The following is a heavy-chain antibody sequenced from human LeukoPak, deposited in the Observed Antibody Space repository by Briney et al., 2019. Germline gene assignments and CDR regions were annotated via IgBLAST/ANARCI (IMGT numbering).Heavy chain of an antibody. Sequence: PSETLSLTCTVSGGSISSDSYYWSWIRQPAGKGLEWIGRIYTSGSTNYNPSLKSRVTISVDTSKNQFSLKLSSVTAADTAVYYCASLAVAGRKAFDIWGQGTMVTVSS. D-gene: IGHD6-19*01. J-gene: IGHJ3*02. V-gene: IGHV4-61*02. CDR3: ASLAVAGRKAFDI. CDR2: IYTSGST. CDR1: GGSISSDSYY.